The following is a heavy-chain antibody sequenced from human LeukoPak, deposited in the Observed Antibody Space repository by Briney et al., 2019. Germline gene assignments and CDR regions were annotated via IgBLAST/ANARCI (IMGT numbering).Heavy chain of an antibody. D-gene: IGHD3-10*01. J-gene: IGHJ5*02. Sequence: TSETLSLTCTVSGGTISSHYWSWVRQPPGKGLVWIGYISYSGNTNYNPSLKSRVTISMHTSKNQLSLKLRSVTAADTAVYYCAREVLSMVRGVIPKEAWRWFDPWGQGTLVTVSS. CDR2: ISYSGNT. V-gene: IGHV4-59*11. CDR3: AREVLSMVRGVIPKEAWRWFDP. CDR1: GGTISSHY.